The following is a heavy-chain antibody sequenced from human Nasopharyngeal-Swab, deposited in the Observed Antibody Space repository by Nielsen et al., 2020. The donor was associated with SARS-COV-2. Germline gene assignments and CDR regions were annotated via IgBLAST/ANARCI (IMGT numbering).Heavy chain of an antibody. Sequence: GESLKISCAASGFTFSSYAMSWVRQALGKGLEWVSAISGSGGSTYYADSVKGRFTISRDNSKNTLYLQMNSLRAEDTAVYYCAKVVSTVAHDYYYGMDVWGQGTTVTVSS. D-gene: IGHD4-23*01. J-gene: IGHJ6*02. V-gene: IGHV3-23*01. CDR2: ISGSGGST. CDR1: GFTFSSYA. CDR3: AKVVSTVAHDYYYGMDV.